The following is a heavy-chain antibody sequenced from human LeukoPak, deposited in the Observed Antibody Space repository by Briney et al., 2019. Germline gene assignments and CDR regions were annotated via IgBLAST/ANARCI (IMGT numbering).Heavy chain of an antibody. CDR2: ISWNSGST. CDR1: GFTFDDYA. D-gene: IGHD6-19*01. CDR3: AKNAPGLAVAGPFDY. V-gene: IGHV3-9*01. Sequence: PGRSLRLSCAASGFTFDDYAMHWVRQAPGKGLEWVSGISWNSGSTGYADSVKGRFTISRDNAKNSLYLQMNSLRAEDTALYYCAKNAPGLAVAGPFDYWGQGTLVTVSS. J-gene: IGHJ4*02.